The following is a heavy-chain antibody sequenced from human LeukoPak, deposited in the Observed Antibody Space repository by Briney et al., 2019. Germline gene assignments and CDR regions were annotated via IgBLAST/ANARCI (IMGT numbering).Heavy chain of an antibody. V-gene: IGHV3-13*01. CDR2: ICIRGDT. CDR1: GFTFIDYD. J-gene: IGHJ4*02. CDR3: ARGGIQVSGIDEFDY. D-gene: IGHD6-19*01. Sequence: GGSLRLSCAASGFTFIDYDMHWDRQVIGKGLEWVSAICIRGDTHYSGSVKGRFTISRENAESSLYLQMNRLRAEDTAVSYCARGGIQVSGIDEFDYWGQGTLVTVSS.